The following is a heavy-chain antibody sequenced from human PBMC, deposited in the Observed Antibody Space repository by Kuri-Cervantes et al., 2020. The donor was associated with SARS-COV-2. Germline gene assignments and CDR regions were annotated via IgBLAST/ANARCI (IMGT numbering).Heavy chain of an antibody. D-gene: IGHD3-3*01. J-gene: IGHJ6*02. Sequence: GGSLRLSCAASGFTFSSYAMSWVRQAPGKGLEWVSSISSSSSYIYYADSVKGRFTISRDNAKNSLYLQMNSLRAEDTAVYYCARDRITIFGRYYYGMDVWGQGTAVTVSS. CDR1: GFTFSSYA. CDR3: ARDRITIFGRYYYGMDV. V-gene: IGHV3-21*01. CDR2: ISSSSSYI.